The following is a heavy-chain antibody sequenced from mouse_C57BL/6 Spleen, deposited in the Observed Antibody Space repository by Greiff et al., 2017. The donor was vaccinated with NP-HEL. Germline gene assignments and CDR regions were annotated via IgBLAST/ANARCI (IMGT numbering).Heavy chain of an antibody. J-gene: IGHJ3*01. V-gene: IGHV1-82*01. CDR1: GYAFSSSW. Sequence: VQLQQSGPELVKPGASVKISCKASGYAFSSSWMNWVKQSPGKGLEWIGRIYPGDGDTNYNGKFKGKATLTADKSSSTAYMQLSSLTSEDSAVYFGARSLTGTGFAYWGQGTLVTVSA. CDR3: ARSLTGTGFAY. CDR2: IYPGDGDT. D-gene: IGHD4-1*01.